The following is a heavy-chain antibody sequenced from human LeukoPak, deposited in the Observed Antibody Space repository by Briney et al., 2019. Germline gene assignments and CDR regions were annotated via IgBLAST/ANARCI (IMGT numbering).Heavy chain of an antibody. D-gene: IGHD5-18*01. CDR3: AGEAGYIFDY. J-gene: IGHJ4*02. CDR2: IYYSGST. V-gene: IGHV4-30-4*02. Sequence: PSESLSLTCTVSGGSISSGDYYWSRIRQPPGKGLEWIGYIYYSGSTYNNPSLKTRVTITVDTSKNQCSLKLSSVTAADSAAYYCAGEAGYIFDYWGQGTLVTVSS. CDR1: GGSISSGDYY.